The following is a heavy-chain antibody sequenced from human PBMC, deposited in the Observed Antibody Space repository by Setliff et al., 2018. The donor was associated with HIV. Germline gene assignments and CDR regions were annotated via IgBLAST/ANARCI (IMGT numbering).Heavy chain of an antibody. CDR3: ARVWFGSIEALPH. CDR2: ISGSGGST. D-gene: IGHD3-10*01. Sequence: GGSLRLSCTASGFTFDDYAMHWVRQAPGKGLEWVSAISGSGGSTYYADSVKGRFTISRDNAKNSLYLQMNSLRAEDTAVYYCARVWFGSIEALPHWGQGTLVTVSS. V-gene: IGHV3-20*04. CDR1: GFTFDDYA. J-gene: IGHJ4*02.